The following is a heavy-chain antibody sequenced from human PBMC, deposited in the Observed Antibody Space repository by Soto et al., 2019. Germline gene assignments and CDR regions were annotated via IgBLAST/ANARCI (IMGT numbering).Heavy chain of an antibody. D-gene: IGHD2-21*02. CDR3: TTQKGDSRTYNGMDV. CDR1: GDSVSSNSAA. V-gene: IGHV6-1*01. CDR2: AYYMSQWFY. J-gene: IGHJ6*02. Sequence: QVQLQQSGPGLVKPSQTLSLTCALSGDSVSSNSAAWNWIRQSPSRGLEWLGRAYYMSQWFYDSAVSVRSRINVIPDTSRNQFSLQLNSVTPEDTAVYYCTTQKGDSRTYNGMDVWGQGTTVTVSS.